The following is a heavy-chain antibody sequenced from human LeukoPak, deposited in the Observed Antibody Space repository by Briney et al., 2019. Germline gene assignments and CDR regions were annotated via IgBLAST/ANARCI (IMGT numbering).Heavy chain of an antibody. CDR2: ISGSVVNT. J-gene: IGHJ3*01. CDR1: GFTFYSYA. D-gene: IGHD2-2*01. Sequence: PGGSLRLSCAPSGFTFYSYAMSWVRQAPGKGLEWVSAISGSVVNTYYADSVKGRFTISRDNSKNTPYLQMNSLRAEDTAVYYCAKGRNQYCSSTSCYHDVFDVWGQGTMVTVSS. CDR3: AKGRNQYCSSTSCYHDVFDV. V-gene: IGHV3-23*01.